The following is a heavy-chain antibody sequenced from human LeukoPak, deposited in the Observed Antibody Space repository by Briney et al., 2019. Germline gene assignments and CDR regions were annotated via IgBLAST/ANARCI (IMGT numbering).Heavy chain of an antibody. J-gene: IGHJ4*02. CDR3: ARALKPGYCSGGSCHAGY. CDR1: GFIFSDYY. V-gene: IGHV3-11*01. Sequence: GGSLRLSCAAPGFIFSDYYMSWIRQAPGEGLGWVLYISSTGSNVYYADSVKGRFTISRDNAKNSLYLQMNSLRDEDTAVYYCARALKPGYCSGGSCHAGYWGQGTLVTVSS. CDR2: ISSTGSNV. D-gene: IGHD2-15*01.